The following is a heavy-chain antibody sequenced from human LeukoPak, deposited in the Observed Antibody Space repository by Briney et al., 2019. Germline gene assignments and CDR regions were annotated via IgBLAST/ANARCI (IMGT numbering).Heavy chain of an antibody. CDR1: GGTFSSYA. J-gene: IGHJ3*02. Sequence: SVKVSCKASGGTFSSYAISWVRQAPGQGLEWMGGIIPIFGTANYAQKFQGRVTITADESTSTAYMELSSLRSEDTAVYYCARGIFGDPDLKRGAFDIWGQGTMVTVSS. CDR2: IIPIFGTA. V-gene: IGHV1-69*13. D-gene: IGHD2-21*02. CDR3: ARGIFGDPDLKRGAFDI.